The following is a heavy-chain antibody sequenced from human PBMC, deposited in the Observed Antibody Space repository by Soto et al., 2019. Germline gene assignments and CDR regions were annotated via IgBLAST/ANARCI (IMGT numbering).Heavy chain of an antibody. Sequence: ASVKVSCKASGYTFTGYYMHWVRQAPGQGLEWMGWINPNSGGTNYAQKFQGWVTMTRDTSISTAYMELSRLRSDDTPVYYCARDGSSSSGECYFDYCGQGTLVTVSS. D-gene: IGHD6-6*01. CDR1: GYTFTGYY. J-gene: IGHJ4*02. CDR3: ARDGSSSSGECYFDY. CDR2: INPNSGGT. V-gene: IGHV1-2*04.